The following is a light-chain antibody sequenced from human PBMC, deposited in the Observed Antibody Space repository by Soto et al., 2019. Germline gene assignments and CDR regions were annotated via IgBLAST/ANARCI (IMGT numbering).Light chain of an antibody. CDR2: INSDGSH. CDR1: SGHSSYA. CDR3: QAWGTGGV. Sequence: QLVLTQSPSASASLGASVKLTCTLSSGHSSYAIAWHQQQPEKGPRYLMEINSDGSHTKGDGVPDRFSGSSSGADRYLTISRLQSDDEADYYCQAWGTGGVFGGGTKLTVL. J-gene: IGLJ3*02. V-gene: IGLV4-69*01.